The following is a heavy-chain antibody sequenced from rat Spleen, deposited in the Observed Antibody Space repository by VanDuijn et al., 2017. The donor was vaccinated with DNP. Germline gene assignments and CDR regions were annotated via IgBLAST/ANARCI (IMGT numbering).Heavy chain of an antibody. V-gene: IGHV5-25*01. J-gene: IGHJ3*01. CDR2: ISASGGST. CDR1: GFTFSDYG. Sequence: EVQLVESGGGLVQPGRSMKLSCAASGFTFSDYGMAWVLQAPKKGLEWVASISASGGSTSYRDSVKGRFTISRDNAKSSLYLQMDSLRSEDTATYYCATGVYGGYEDWFAYWGQGTLVTVSS. CDR3: ATGVYGGYEDWFAY. D-gene: IGHD1-11*01.